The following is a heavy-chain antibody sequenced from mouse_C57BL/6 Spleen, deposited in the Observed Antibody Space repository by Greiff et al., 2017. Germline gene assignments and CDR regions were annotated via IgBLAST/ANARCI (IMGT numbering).Heavy chain of an antibody. J-gene: IGHJ4*01. Sequence: EVQLQQSGPVLVKPGASVKMSCKASGYTFTDYYMNWVKQSHGKSLEWIGVINPYNCGSNYKQKFKGKATLTVEKSSSTAYMELNSLTSEDSAVYYFARGDGYFPMDYWGQGTSVTVSS. V-gene: IGHV1-19*01. CDR1: GYTFTDYY. CDR3: ARGDGYFPMDY. D-gene: IGHD2-3*01. CDR2: INPYNCGS.